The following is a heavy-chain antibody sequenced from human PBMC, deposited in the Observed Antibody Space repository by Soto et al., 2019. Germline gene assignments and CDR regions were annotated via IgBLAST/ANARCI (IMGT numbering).Heavy chain of an antibody. V-gene: IGHV4-39*02. CDR3: ARGKYSGSYYDWFDP. Sequence: SETLSLTCTVSGGSISSSNYYWGWIRQPPGKGLEWIGSMYYSGSTYYNLSLKSRVTMSVDRSKNQFSLKLSSVTATDTAVYYCARGKYSGSYYDWFDPWGQGTLVTVSS. D-gene: IGHD1-26*01. J-gene: IGHJ5*02. CDR2: MYYSGST. CDR1: GGSISSSNYY.